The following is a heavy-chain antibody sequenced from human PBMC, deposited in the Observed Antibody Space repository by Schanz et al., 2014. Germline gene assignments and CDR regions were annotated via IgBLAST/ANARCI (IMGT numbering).Heavy chain of an antibody. CDR2: INHGGST. D-gene: IGHD4-17*01. V-gene: IGHV4-4*02. Sequence: QVQLQESGPGLVKPSGTLSLTCAVSGASISSSNWWSWVRQPPGKGLEWIAEINHGGSTNYNPSLKSRVTISVDTSKNHFSLNLSSATAADTAVYYCARDRGHGDLPGDIWGQGTMVTVSS. J-gene: IGHJ3*02. CDR3: ARDRGHGDLPGDI. CDR1: GASISSSNW.